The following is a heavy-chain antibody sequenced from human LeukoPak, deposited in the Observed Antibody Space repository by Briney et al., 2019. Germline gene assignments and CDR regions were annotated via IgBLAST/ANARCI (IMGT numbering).Heavy chain of an antibody. Sequence: SVKVSCKASGGTFSSYAITWVRQAPGQGLEWMGGIIPIFGTANYAQKFQGRVTITADESTSTAYMELSSLRSEDTAVYYCARVGSDIVVVPAAMGPYYYYYYGMDVWGQGTTVTVSS. D-gene: IGHD2-2*01. CDR1: GGTFSSYA. CDR2: IIPIFGTA. CDR3: ARVGSDIVVVPAAMGPYYYYYYGMDV. V-gene: IGHV1-69*13. J-gene: IGHJ6*02.